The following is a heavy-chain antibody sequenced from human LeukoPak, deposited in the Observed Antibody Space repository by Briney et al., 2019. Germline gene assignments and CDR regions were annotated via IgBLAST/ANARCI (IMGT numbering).Heavy chain of an antibody. V-gene: IGHV1-2*02. CDR3: ARDLVEMATIDY. J-gene: IGHJ4*02. CDR2: INPNSGGT. Sequence: ASVKVSCKASGYTFTGYYMHWVRQAPGQGLEWMGWINPNSGGTNYAQKFQGRVTMTRDTSISTAYMELNRLRSDDTAVYYCARDLVEMATIDYWGQGTLVTVSS. D-gene: IGHD5-24*01. CDR1: GYTFTGYY.